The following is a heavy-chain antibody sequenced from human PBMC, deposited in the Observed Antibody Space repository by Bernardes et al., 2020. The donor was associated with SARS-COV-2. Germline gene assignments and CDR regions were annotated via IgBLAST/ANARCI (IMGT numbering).Heavy chain of an antibody. CDR2: INPIGGST. Sequence: VKVSCKASGYTFTSYYMHWVRQAPGQGLEWMGIINPIGGSTSYAQKFQGRVTMTRDTSTSTVYMELSRLRSEDTAVYYWASDGTTDQTGRIRPLYYYYGMDVWGQGTTVTVSS. D-gene: IGHD1-1*01. J-gene: IGHJ6*02. CDR1: GYTFTSYY. V-gene: IGHV1-46*01. CDR3: ASDGTTDQTGRIRPLYYYYGMDV.